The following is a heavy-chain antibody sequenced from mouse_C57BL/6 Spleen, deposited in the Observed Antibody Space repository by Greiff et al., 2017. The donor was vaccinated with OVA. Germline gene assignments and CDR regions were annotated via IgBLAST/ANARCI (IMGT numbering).Heavy chain of an antibody. CDR2: IYPGDGDT. CDR1: GYAFSSSW. Sequence: VQLVESGPELVKPGASVKISCKASGYAFSSSWMNWVKQRPGKGLEWIGRIYPGDGDTNYNGKFKGKATLTADKSSSTAYMQLSSLTSEDSAVYFCAKRDPITTVVANWYFDVWGTGTTVTVSS. V-gene: IGHV1-82*01. J-gene: IGHJ1*03. D-gene: IGHD1-1*01. CDR3: AKRDPITTVVANWYFDV.